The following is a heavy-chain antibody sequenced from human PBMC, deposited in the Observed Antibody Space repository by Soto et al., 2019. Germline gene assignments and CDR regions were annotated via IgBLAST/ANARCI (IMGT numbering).Heavy chain of an antibody. Sequence: QVQLVQSGAEMKKPGSSVQVSCKASGGGNLSDYRTTWVRQAPGQGLEWMGGIIPKLGSANYAQNCQGRVTITADESTGTVNMEPRSLRSEDTAVSYCARRGDGYNVGAVYWGLRTPVTVSS. V-gene: IGHV1-69*01. CDR2: IIPKLGSA. D-gene: IGHD2-21*01. CDR1: GGGNLSDYR. J-gene: IGHJ4*02. CDR3: ARRGDGYNVGAVY.